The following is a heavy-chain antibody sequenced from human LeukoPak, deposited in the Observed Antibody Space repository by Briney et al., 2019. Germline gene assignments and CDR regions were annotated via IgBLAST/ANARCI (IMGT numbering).Heavy chain of an antibody. CDR3: ARERSDWFDP. J-gene: IGHJ5*02. Sequence: PSETLSLTCTVSGGSISSYYWSWIRQPPGKGLEWIGYIYYSGSTNYNPSLKSRVTISVDTSKNQFSLKLSSVTAADTAVYYCARERSDWFDPWGQGILVTVSS. CDR1: GGSISSYY. CDR2: IYYSGST. V-gene: IGHV4-59*01.